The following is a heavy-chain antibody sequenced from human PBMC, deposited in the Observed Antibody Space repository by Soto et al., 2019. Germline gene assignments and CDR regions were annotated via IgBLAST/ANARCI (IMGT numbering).Heavy chain of an antibody. Sequence: QVQLQESGPGLVKPSQTLSLTCTVSGGSISSGGYYWSWFRKHQGKGLEWIGYIYYSGSTYYNPPLKSRVTISVDTSKNQFSLKLSSVTAADTAVYYCARDNLRDYYGSGSYYRENWFDPWGQGTLVTVSS. CDR3: ARDNLRDYYGSGSYYRENWFDP. CDR2: IYYSGST. CDR1: GGSISSGGYY. J-gene: IGHJ5*02. V-gene: IGHV4-31*03. D-gene: IGHD3-10*01.